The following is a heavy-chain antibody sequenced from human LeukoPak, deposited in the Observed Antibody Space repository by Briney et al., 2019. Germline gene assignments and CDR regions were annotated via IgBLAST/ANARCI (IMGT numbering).Heavy chain of an antibody. CDR3: ARDWHYYDSTTYYYYFDC. Sequence: PGGSLRLSCAASGFAFGSYWMSWVRQAPGKGLEWVANINQDGSESHCVDSVKGRYTISRDNAKNSLFLQMNSLRAEDTAVYYCARDWHYYDSTTYYYYFDCWGQGTLVTVSS. D-gene: IGHD3-22*01. CDR1: GFAFGSYW. J-gene: IGHJ4*02. V-gene: IGHV3-7*01. CDR2: INQDGSES.